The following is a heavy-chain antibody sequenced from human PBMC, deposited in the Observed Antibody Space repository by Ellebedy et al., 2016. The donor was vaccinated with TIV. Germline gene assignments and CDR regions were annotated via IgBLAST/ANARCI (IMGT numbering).Heavy chain of an antibody. D-gene: IGHD3-9*01. CDR2: INPMFETE. CDR1: GGTFRSYT. CDR3: ARDSILRYSDWRRANSYYGMDV. V-gene: IGHV1-69*13. J-gene: IGHJ6*02. Sequence: ASVNVSCKASGGTFRSYTISWVRQAPGQGLAGMGGINPMFETEDHAQMFQGRVTLTADESTGTAYMELSHLRADNTAGYYCARDSILRYSDWRRANSYYGMDVWGQGTTVTVSS.